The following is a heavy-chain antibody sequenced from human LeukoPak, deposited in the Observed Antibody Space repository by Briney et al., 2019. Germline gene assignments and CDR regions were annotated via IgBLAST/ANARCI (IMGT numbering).Heavy chain of an antibody. CDR2: IYHSGST. V-gene: IGHV4-4*02. Sequence: SETLSLTCAVSGGSISSTNWWSWVRQPTGKGLEWIGEIYHSGSTNYNPSLKSRVTISVDKSKNQISLKLTSVTAADTAVYYCASQSGFPADYWGQGTLVTVSS. J-gene: IGHJ4*02. CDR3: ASQSGFPADY. CDR1: GGSISSTNW.